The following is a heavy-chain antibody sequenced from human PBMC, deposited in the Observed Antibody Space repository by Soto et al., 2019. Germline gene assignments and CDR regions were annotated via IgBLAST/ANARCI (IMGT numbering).Heavy chain of an antibody. CDR1: GFTFNNYD. V-gene: IGHV3-23*01. CDR2: ISGGGDTT. D-gene: IGHD3-10*01. Sequence: EVQLLESGGGLVQPGGSLRLSCAASGFTFNNYDMTWVRQAPGKGLEWVSAISGGGDTTPNADSAKGRFTVSRDGAKNTLYLQMSSLRDEDTALYYCAKGRGGSGSLTPRVDFWGQGTLVTVSS. CDR3: AKGRGGSGSLTPRVDF. J-gene: IGHJ4*02.